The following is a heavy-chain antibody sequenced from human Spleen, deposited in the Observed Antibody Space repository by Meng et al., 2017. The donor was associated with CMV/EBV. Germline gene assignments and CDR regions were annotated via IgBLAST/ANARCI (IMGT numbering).Heavy chain of an antibody. D-gene: IGHD2-21*01. CDR1: GFTFSSYW. CDR2: IKQDGSEK. CDR3: AKATDFAS. V-gene: IGHV3-7*03. J-gene: IGHJ4*02. Sequence: GESLKISCAASGFTFSSYWMSWVRQAPGKGLEWVANIKQDGSEKYYVDSVKGRFTISRDNAKNSLYLQMNSLRAEDTALYYCAKATDFASWGQGTLVTVSS.